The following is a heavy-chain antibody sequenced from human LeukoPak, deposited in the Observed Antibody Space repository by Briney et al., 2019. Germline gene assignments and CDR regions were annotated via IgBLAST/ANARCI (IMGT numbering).Heavy chain of an antibody. V-gene: IGHV1-18*01. Sequence: ASVKVSCKASGYTFTGYYMHWVRQAPGQGLEWMGWISAYNGNTNYAQKLQGRVTMTTDTSTSTAYMELRSLRSDDTAVYYCARYAEYYDILTGYYGGWFDPWGQGTLVTVSS. CDR2: ISAYNGNT. J-gene: IGHJ5*02. CDR1: GYTFTGYY. D-gene: IGHD3-9*01. CDR3: ARYAEYYDILTGYYGGWFDP.